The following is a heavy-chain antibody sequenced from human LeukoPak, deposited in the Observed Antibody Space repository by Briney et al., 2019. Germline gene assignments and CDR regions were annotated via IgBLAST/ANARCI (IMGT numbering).Heavy chain of an antibody. Sequence: GALRLSCTASGFTFGDYAMSWFRQAPGKGLEWVGFIRSKAYGGTTKYAASVKGRFTISRDDSKSIAYLQMNSLKTEDTAVYYCTREWGYGSGAFDIWGQGTMVTVSS. V-gene: IGHV3-49*03. CDR1: GFTFGDYA. CDR2: IRSKAYGGTT. D-gene: IGHD5-18*01. J-gene: IGHJ3*02. CDR3: TREWGYGSGAFDI.